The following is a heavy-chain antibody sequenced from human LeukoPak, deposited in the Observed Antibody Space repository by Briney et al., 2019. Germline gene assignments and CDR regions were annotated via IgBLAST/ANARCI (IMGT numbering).Heavy chain of an antibody. D-gene: IGHD5-24*01. J-gene: IGHJ4*02. Sequence: GGSLRLSFAASEFTFDDYAIHWVRQAPGKGLEWFSLISGDGGSTYYADSVKGRFTISRDNSKNSLYLQMNSLRTEDTALYYCAKDWDGGYNDPPGIDYWGQGTLVTVSS. CDR1: EFTFDDYA. V-gene: IGHV3-43*02. CDR2: ISGDGGST. CDR3: AKDWDGGYNDPPGIDY.